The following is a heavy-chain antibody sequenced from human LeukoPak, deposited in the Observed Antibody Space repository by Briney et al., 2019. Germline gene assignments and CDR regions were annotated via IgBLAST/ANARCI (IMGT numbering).Heavy chain of an antibody. V-gene: IGHV4-34*01. Sequence: SETLSLTCAVYGGSFSGYYWSWIRQPPGKGLEWIGETNHSGSTNYNPSLKSRVTISVDTSKNQFSLKLSSVTAADTAVYYCARIKRVVVAATRHYYFDYWGQGTLVTVSS. CDR3: ARIKRVVVAATRHYYFDY. D-gene: IGHD2-15*01. J-gene: IGHJ4*02. CDR2: TNHSGST. CDR1: GGSFSGYY.